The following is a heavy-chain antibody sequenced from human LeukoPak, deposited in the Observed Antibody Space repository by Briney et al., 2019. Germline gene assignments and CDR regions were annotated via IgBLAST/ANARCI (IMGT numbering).Heavy chain of an antibody. CDR2: ISSSSSYI. CDR1: GFTFSSYS. Sequence: PGGSLRLSCAASGFTFSSYSMNWVRQAPGKGLEWVSSISSSSSYIFYADSVKGRFTISRDNAKNSLYLQVNSLRAEDTAVYYCARESPGLMFDPWGQGTLVTVSS. CDR3: ARESPGLMFDP. J-gene: IGHJ5*02. V-gene: IGHV3-21*01.